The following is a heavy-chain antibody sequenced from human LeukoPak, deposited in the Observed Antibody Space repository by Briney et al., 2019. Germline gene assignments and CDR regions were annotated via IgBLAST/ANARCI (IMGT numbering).Heavy chain of an antibody. CDR2: INPSDGST. D-gene: IGHD2/OR15-2a*01. J-gene: IGHJ4*02. CDR1: GYTFTSYY. CDR3: ARRPTVTTFFDY. Sequence: ASVKVSCKASGYTFTSYYMHWVRQAPGQGLEWMGIINPSDGSTSNAQNFQGRVTMTRDTSTSTVYMEVSSLRSEDTAVYYCARRPTVTTFFDYWGQGTLVTVSS. V-gene: IGHV1-46*01.